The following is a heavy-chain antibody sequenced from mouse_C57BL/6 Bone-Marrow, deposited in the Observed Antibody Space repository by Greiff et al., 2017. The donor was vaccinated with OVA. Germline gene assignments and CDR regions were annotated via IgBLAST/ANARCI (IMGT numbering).Heavy chain of an antibody. V-gene: IGHV1-19*01. J-gene: IGHJ2*01. CDR3: ARRGNYLDY. CDR2: INPYNGGT. Sequence: VQLKESGPVLVKPGASVKMSCKASGYTFTDYYMNWVKQSHGKSLEWIGVINPYNGGTSYNQKFKGKATLTVDKSSSTAYMELNSLTSEDSAVYYCARRGNYLDYWGQGTTLTVSS. CDR1: GYTFTDYY.